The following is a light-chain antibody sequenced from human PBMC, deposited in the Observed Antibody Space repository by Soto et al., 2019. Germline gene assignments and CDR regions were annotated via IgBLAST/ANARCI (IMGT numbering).Light chain of an antibody. V-gene: IGKV3-20*01. J-gene: IGKJ4*01. CDR1: QSVTSSY. CDR2: GAS. Sequence: EIVLTQSPGTLSLSPGERATLSCRASQSVTSSYLAWYQQKPGQAPRLLIYGASSRATGIPDRFSGSGSGTDFTLSISRLEPEDFAVYYCHQYGTSLLTFGGGTQVEI. CDR3: HQYGTSLLT.